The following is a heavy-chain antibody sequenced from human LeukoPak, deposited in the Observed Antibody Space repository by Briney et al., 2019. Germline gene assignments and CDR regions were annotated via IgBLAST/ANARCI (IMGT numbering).Heavy chain of an antibody. Sequence: PSETLSLICSVSGGSINSYWWSWIRQPAGKGLEFIGRIYTTGMTNYNPSLKSRVSMSVDTSKNKLSLELRSVTAADTAVYFCARAGYTISSYRFDYWGQGALVTVSS. D-gene: IGHD3-16*02. CDR3: ARAGYTISSYRFDY. J-gene: IGHJ4*02. CDR2: IYTTGMT. V-gene: IGHV4-4*07. CDR1: GGSINSYW.